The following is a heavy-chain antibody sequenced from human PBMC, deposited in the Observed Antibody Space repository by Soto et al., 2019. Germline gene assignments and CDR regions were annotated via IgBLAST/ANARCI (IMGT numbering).Heavy chain of an antibody. D-gene: IGHD3-10*01. CDR2: INYRGST. CDR1: CGSINSFY. J-gene: IGHJ3*01. CDR3: AREPMVRGVTSPLDL. Sequence: TSETLSLTCTFSCGSINSFYWSWIRQPAGKGLEWIGRINYRGSTNYNPSLKSRITMTRDTSISTAYMELRSLRSDDTAVYHCAREPMVRGVTSPLDLWGQGTMVTVSS. V-gene: IGHV4-4*07.